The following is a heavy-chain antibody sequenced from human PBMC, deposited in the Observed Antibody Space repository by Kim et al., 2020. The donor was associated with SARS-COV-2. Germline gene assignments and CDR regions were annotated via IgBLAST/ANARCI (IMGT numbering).Heavy chain of an antibody. CDR1: GFTFSSYE. CDR3: TCAYYDILTDYMDV. Sequence: GGSLRLSCAASGFTFSSYEMNWVRQAPGKGLEWVSYISSSGSTIYYADSVKGRFTISRDNAKNSLYLQMNSLRAEDTAVYYCTCAYYDILTDYMDVWGQGTTVTVSS. D-gene: IGHD3-9*01. V-gene: IGHV3-48*03. CDR2: ISSSGSTI. J-gene: IGHJ6*02.